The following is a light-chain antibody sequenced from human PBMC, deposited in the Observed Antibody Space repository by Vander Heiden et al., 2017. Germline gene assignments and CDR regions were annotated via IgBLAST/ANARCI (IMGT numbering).Light chain of an antibody. J-gene: IGKJ3*01. CDR1: QSLLHSNGYNY. V-gene: IGKV2-28*01. CDR2: LGS. CDR3: MQVLQTPIT. Sequence: DIGVTQSPLTLPVTPGEPASITCRSTQSLLHSNGYNYLDWYVQKPGQSPHLLIYLGSIRASGVPDRFSVSGSGTEFTLKISRVEAEDVGVYYCMQVLQTPITFGPGTRVDI.